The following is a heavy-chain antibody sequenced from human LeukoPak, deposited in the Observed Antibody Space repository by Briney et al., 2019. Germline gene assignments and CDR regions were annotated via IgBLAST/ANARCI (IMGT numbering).Heavy chain of an antibody. CDR1: GFTVSSNY. J-gene: IGHJ4*02. Sequence: PGGSLRLSCAASGFTVSSNYMNWVRQAPGKGLEWVSIIYSGGSTYYADSVKGRFTISRDNSKNILYLQMNSLRAEDTAVYYCAREKLNWGFDYGGQGTLVTVSS. D-gene: IGHD3-16*01. CDR2: IYSGGST. V-gene: IGHV3-53*01. CDR3: AREKLNWGFDY.